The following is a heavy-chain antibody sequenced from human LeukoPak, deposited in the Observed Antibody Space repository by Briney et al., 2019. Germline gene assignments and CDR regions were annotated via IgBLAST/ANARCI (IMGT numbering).Heavy chain of an antibody. J-gene: IGHJ3*02. CDR3: ARAGRYCSGGSCWWDAFDI. Sequence: ASVKVSCKASGYTFTSYYMHWVRQAPGQGLEWMGIINPSGGSTSYAQKFQGRVTMTRDTSTSTVYMELSSLRSEDTAVYYCARAGRYCSGGSCWWDAFDIWGQGTMVTVSS. CDR1: GYTFTSYY. V-gene: IGHV1-46*01. D-gene: IGHD2-15*01. CDR2: INPSGGST.